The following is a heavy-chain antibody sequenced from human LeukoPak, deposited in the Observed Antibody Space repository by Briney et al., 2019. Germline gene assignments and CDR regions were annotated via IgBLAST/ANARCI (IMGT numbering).Heavy chain of an antibody. V-gene: IGHV3-7*01. D-gene: IGHD6-19*01. CDR2: IKQDGSEK. Sequence: GGSLRLSCAASGFTFSSYWMSWVRQAPGKGLEWVANIKQDGSEKYYVDSVKGRFTISRDNSKNTLYLQMNSLRAEDTAVYYCARETSSGWENYFDYWGQGTLVTVSS. CDR1: GFTFSSYW. J-gene: IGHJ4*02. CDR3: ARETSSGWENYFDY.